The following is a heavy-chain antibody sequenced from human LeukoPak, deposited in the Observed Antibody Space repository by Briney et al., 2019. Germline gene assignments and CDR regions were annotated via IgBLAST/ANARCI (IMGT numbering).Heavy chain of an antibody. CDR3: VKSASSYGANWFDP. V-gene: IGHV3-64D*09. CDR1: GFTFSNYA. J-gene: IGHJ5*02. D-gene: IGHD4/OR15-4a*01. Sequence: GGSLRLSCSASGFTFSNYAMHWVRQAPGKGLEYVSAISSNGDSTYYADSVKGRFIISRDNSKNSLSLHMSSLRAEDTAAYYCVKSASSYGANWFDPWGQGTLVTVSS. CDR2: ISSNGDST.